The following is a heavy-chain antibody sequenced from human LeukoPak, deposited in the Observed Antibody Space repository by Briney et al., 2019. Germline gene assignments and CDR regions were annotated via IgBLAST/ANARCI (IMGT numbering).Heavy chain of an antibody. CDR1: GYTVTSYD. Sequence: VASVKVSCKASGYTVTSYDINWVRQATGQGLEWMGWINPNSGNTGYAQKFQGRVTMTRNTSKSTAYLELSSLRSEDTAVYYCARVRRGVEMATGDFDYWGQGTLVTVSS. CDR2: INPNSGNT. D-gene: IGHD5-24*01. J-gene: IGHJ4*02. CDR3: ARVRRGVEMATGDFDY. V-gene: IGHV1-8*01.